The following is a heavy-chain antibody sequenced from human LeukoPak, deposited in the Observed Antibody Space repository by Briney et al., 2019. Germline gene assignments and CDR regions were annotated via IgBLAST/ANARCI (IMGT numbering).Heavy chain of an antibody. CDR2: IYTSGST. CDR1: GGSISSYY. V-gene: IGHV4-4*07. Sequence: PSETLSLTCTVSGGSISSYYWSWIRQPAGKGLEWIGRIYTSGSTNYNPSLKSRVTISVDKSKNQFSLKLSSVTAADTAVYYCARGRVSSDYGSVWVDPWGQGTLVTVSS. D-gene: IGHD3-10*01. CDR3: ARGRVSSDYGSVWVDP. J-gene: IGHJ5*02.